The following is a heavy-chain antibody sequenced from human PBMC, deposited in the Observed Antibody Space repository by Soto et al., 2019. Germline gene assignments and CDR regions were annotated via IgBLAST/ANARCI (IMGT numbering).Heavy chain of an antibody. Sequence: PSETLSLTCAVYGGSFSGYYWTWIRQPPGTGLEWIGEINHSGSTNYNPSLKSRVTISVDTSKNQFSLKLSSVTAADTAVYYCARTIAGATTEFDYWGQGTLVTVSS. V-gene: IGHV4-34*01. J-gene: IGHJ4*02. D-gene: IGHD1-26*01. CDR3: ARTIAGATTEFDY. CDR1: GGSFSGYY. CDR2: INHSGST.